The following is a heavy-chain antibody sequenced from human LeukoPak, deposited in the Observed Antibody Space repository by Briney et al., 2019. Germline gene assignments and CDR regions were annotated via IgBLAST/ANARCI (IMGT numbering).Heavy chain of an antibody. CDR3: AATTVLRFLEWSY. CDR1: GFTFTTFA. CDR2: IVVGSGNT. Sequence: SVKVSCKASGFTFTTFAVQWVRQARGQRLEWIGWIVVGSGNTNYAQKFQERVTITRDMSTSTAYMELSSLRSEDTAVYYCAATTVLRFLEWSYWGQGTLVTVSS. J-gene: IGHJ4*02. V-gene: IGHV1-58*01. D-gene: IGHD3-3*01.